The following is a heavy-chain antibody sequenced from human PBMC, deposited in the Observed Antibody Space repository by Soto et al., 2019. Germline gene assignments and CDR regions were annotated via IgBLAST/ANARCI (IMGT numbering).Heavy chain of an antibody. CDR1: GYTFTSYD. V-gene: IGHV1-8*01. CDR3: TRRRGGTGVDFDY. CDR2: MNPDSGST. J-gene: IGHJ4*02. D-gene: IGHD3-16*01. Sequence: QVQLVQSGAEVKKPGASVKVSCKASGYTFTSYDINWVRQATGQGLEWMGWMNPDSGSTGYVQKFQGRVTMTRDTSVSTLYVELSSLTSEDTAVYYCTRRRGGTGVDFDYWGQGTPVTVSS.